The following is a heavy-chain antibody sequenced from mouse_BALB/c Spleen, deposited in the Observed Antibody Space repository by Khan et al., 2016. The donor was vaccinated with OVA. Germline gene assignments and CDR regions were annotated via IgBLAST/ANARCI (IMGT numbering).Heavy chain of an antibody. J-gene: IGHJ2*01. CDR2: IYPGSDNA. CDR1: GYTFTYYV. D-gene: IGHD2-3*01. CDR3: ARGDGYYVYFDY. V-gene: IGHV1-81*01. Sequence: VKLQQSGTELVKPEASVKLSCKASGYTFTYYVITWVKQRTGQGLEWIGEIYPGSDNAYYNERFKGKATLTADKSSNTTHMQLSSLTSEDSAVSFCARGDGYYVYFDYWGQGTTLTVSA.